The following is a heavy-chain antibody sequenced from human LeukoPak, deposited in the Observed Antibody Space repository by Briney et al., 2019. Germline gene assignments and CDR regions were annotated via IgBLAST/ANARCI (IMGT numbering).Heavy chain of an antibody. V-gene: IGHV3-23*01. CDR3: AKDEYSSGYFNLDY. CDR2: ISGSGGST. J-gene: IGHJ4*02. D-gene: IGHD3-22*01. CDR1: GFTFSYYA. Sequence: GGSLRLSCAASGFTFSYYAMSWVRQAPGKGLEWVSAISGSGGSTYYADSVKGRFTISRDNSKNTLYLQMNSLRAEDAAVYYCAKDEYSSGYFNLDYWGQETLVTVPS.